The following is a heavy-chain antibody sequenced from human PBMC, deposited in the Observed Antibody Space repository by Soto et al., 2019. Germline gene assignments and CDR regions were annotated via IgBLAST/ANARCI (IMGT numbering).Heavy chain of an antibody. CDR1: GFAFTSYA. J-gene: IGHJ4*02. CDR3: AKDRGEGAVAVPYYFDS. Sequence: HPGGSLRLSCAASGFAFTSYAMSWVRQAPGKGLEWVSGISGSAATTYYADSVRGRFTISRDNSNNTLYLQINSLRPEDTAVYYCAKDRGEGAVAVPYYFDSWGQGTLVTVSS. D-gene: IGHD6-19*01. CDR2: ISGSAATT. V-gene: IGHV3-23*01.